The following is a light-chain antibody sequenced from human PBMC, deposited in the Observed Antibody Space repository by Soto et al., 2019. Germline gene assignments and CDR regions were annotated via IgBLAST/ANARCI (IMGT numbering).Light chain of an antibody. J-gene: IGKJ4*01. CDR2: DAS. CDR1: QSVSSY. Sequence: EIVLTQSPATLSLSPGERATLSCSASQSVSSYLAWYQQKPGQAPRLLIYDASNRATGIPARFSGSGSGTDFTLTTSSLEPEDFAVYYCQQRSNWLTFGGGTKVDIK. CDR3: QQRSNWLT. V-gene: IGKV3-11*01.